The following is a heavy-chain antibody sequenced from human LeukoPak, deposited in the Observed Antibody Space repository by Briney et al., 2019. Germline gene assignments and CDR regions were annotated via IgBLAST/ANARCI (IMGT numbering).Heavy chain of an antibody. CDR3: ARGTSGYSSSWYSY. V-gene: IGHV1-2*02. J-gene: IGHJ4*02. CDR1: GYTFTGYY. CDR2: INPNSGGT. Sequence: ASVKVSCKASGYTFTGYYMHWVRQAPGQGLEWMGWINPNSGGTNYAQKFQGRVTMTRDTSISTAYMELSRLSSDDTAVYYCARGTSGYSSSWYSYWGQGTLVTVSS. D-gene: IGHD6-13*01.